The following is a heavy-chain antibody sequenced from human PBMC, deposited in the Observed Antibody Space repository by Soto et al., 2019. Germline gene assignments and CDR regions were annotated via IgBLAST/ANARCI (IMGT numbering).Heavy chain of an antibody. Sequence: GGSLRLSCAASGFTFDDYGMSWVRQAPGKGLEWVSGINWNGGSTGYADSVKGRFTISRDNAKNSLYLQMNSLRAEDTALYHCARELEYCSSTSCYDRDVAFDIWGQGTTVTVSS. CDR3: ARELEYCSSTSCYDRDVAFDI. CDR1: GFTFDDYG. D-gene: IGHD2-2*01. CDR2: INWNGGST. V-gene: IGHV3-20*01. J-gene: IGHJ3*02.